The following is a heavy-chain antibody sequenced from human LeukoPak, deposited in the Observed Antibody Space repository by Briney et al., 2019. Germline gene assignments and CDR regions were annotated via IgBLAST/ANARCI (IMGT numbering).Heavy chain of an antibody. V-gene: IGHV4-39*01. CDR2: IYYSGRT. CDR3: ARHRSNNYGGSPRRPFDI. CDR1: GGSISSSSYY. D-gene: IGHD1-26*01. J-gene: IGHJ3*02. Sequence: PSETLSLTCTVSGGSISSSSYYWGWIRQPPGKGLEWIGTIYYSGRTYYNPSLKSRVTMSIDSSKDQFSLKLTSVTAPDTALYYCARHRSNNYGGSPRRPFDIWGQGTLVTVSS.